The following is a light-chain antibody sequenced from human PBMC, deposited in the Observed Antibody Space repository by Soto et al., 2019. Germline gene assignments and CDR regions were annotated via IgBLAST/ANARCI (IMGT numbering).Light chain of an antibody. CDR1: QGISTF. V-gene: IGKV1-39*01. J-gene: IGKJ5*01. CDR2: AAS. Sequence: DIQMTQSPSSLSTSVGDRVTITCRASQGISTFLNWYQQKPGKAPRLLIYAASRLQSGVPARFSGSGAETDFTLTITSLQPEDFATYYCQQSYSTWITFGQGTRLEI. CDR3: QQSYSTWIT.